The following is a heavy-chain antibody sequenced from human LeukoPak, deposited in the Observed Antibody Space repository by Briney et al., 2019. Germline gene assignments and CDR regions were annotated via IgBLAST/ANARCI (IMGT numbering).Heavy chain of an antibody. CDR2: ISSSSNYI. CDR3: ARDPPFIIGTTFFDY. D-gene: IGHD1-20*01. J-gene: IGHJ4*02. CDR1: GFTFSSYS. V-gene: IGHV3-21*01. Sequence: GGSLRLSCAASGFTFSSYSMNWVRQAPGKGLEWVSSISSSSNYIYCADSVKGRFTISRDNAKNSLYLQMNSLRAEDTAVYYCARDPPFIIGTTFFDYWGQGTLVTVSS.